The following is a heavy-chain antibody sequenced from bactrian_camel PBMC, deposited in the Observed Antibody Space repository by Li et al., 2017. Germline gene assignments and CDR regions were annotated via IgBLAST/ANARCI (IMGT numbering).Heavy chain of an antibody. CDR2: LGCDGTT. J-gene: IGHJ6*01. CDR1: GSSYMTYS. V-gene: IGHV3S53*01. D-gene: IGHD1*01. CDR3: AARSVGWCPLYEHWLGKRAYTPGGYFAN. Sequence: HVQLVESGGGLVQPGGSLTLSCTFSGSSYMTYSMGWLRRTPTNLREGVAGLGCDGTTVYADSVKGRFTISHDGAKNTLYLQMNSLNAEDTAMYYCAARSVGWCPLYEHWLGKRAYTPGGYFANWGQGTQVTVS.